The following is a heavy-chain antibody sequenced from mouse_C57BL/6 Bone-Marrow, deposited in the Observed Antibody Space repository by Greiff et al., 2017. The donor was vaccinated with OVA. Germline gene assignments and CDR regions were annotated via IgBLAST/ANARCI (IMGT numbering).Heavy chain of an antibody. D-gene: IGHD4-1*01. CDR1: GYAFSSSW. CDR2: IYPGDGDT. J-gene: IGHJ2*01. V-gene: IGHV1-82*01. CDR3: ARRGDWVFDY. Sequence: VQLQESGPELVKPGASVKISCKASGYAFSSSWMNWVKQRPGTGLEWIGRIYPGDGDTNYNGKFKGKATLTADKSSSTAYMQLSSLTSEDSAVYFCARRGDWVFDYWGQGTTLTVSS.